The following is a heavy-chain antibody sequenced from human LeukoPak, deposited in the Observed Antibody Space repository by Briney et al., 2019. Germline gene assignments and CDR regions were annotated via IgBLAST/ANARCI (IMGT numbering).Heavy chain of an antibody. Sequence: ESGPTLVKPTQTLTLTCTFSGFSLSTSGVGVGWIRQPPGKALEWLALIYWDDDKRYSPSLKSRLTITKDTSKNQVVLTMTNMDPVDTATYYCAHSPQRIAVAGKPSSAFDIWGQGTMVTVSS. V-gene: IGHV2-5*02. CDR2: IYWDDDK. CDR3: AHSPQRIAVAGKPSSAFDI. CDR1: GFSLSTSGVG. J-gene: IGHJ3*02. D-gene: IGHD6-19*01.